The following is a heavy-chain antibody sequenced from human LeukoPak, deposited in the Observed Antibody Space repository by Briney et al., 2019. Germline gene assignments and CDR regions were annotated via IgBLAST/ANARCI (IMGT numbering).Heavy chain of an antibody. J-gene: IGHJ6*02. CDR1: GFTFSSYA. CDR2: ISGSGGST. Sequence: GGSLRLSCAASGFTFSSYAMSWVRQAPGKGLEWVSAISGSGGSTYYADSVKGRFTISRDNSKNTLYLQMNSLRAEDTAVYYCAKAAWFGESLYNYYGMDVSGQGTTVTVSS. V-gene: IGHV3-23*01. CDR3: AKAAWFGESLYNYYGMDV. D-gene: IGHD3-10*01.